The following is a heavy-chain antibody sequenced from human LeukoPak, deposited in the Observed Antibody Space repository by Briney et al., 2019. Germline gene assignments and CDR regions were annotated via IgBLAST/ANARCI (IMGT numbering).Heavy chain of an antibody. D-gene: IGHD6-13*01. CDR1: GYTFTNYY. CDR3: ARAGYWAATGYATD. Sequence: ASVKVSCKASGYTFTNYYMHWVRQAPGQGLEWMGIINPSGGSTTYAQKFQGRVTMTRDTSTSTVYMTLSSQTSEDTAVYYCARAGYWAATGYATDWGQGSLVTVSS. CDR2: INPSGGST. V-gene: IGHV1-46*03. J-gene: IGHJ4*02.